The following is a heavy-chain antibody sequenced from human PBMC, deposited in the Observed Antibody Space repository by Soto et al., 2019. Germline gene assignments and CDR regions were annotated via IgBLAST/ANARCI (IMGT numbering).Heavy chain of an antibody. CDR2: ISSSSSSTI. Sequence: GGSLRLSCAASGLTFSSYSMNWVRKAPGKGLEWVSYISSSSSSTIYYADSVKGRFTISRDNAKNSLYLQMNSLRAEDTAVYYCAREIATTGLYYFDYWGQGTLVTVSS. CDR1: GLTFSSYS. CDR3: AREIATTGLYYFDY. V-gene: IGHV3-48*01. D-gene: IGHD6-13*01. J-gene: IGHJ4*02.